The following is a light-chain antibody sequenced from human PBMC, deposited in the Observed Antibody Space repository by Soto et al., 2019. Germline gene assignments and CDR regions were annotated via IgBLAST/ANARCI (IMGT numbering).Light chain of an antibody. CDR1: QSVSSSY. CDR2: GAS. V-gene: IGKV3-20*01. J-gene: IGKJ5*01. Sequence: EIVLTQSPGTLSFSPGERDTLSCRASQSVSSSYLAWYQQKPGQAPRLLVYGASSRATGIPDRFRGSGSGTDFTITNSRLEPEDFAVYYCQQYGSSPPITFGQGTRLELK. CDR3: QQYGSSPPIT.